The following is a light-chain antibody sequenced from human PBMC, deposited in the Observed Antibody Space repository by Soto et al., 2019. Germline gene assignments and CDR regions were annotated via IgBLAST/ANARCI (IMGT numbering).Light chain of an antibody. V-gene: IGLV1-44*01. CDR3: SAWDDSLNGRV. J-gene: IGLJ3*02. CDR2: SNN. CDR1: SANIGSNT. Sequence: QSVLTQPPSASGTPGQRVTISCSGSSANIGSNTVNWYQQLPGTAPKLLIYSNNQRPSGVPDRFSGSKSGTSASLAISGLQSDDEADYSCSAWDDSLNGRVFGGWTKLTVL.